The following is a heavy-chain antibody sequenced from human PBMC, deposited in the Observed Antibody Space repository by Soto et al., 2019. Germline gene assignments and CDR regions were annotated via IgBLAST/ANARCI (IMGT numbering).Heavy chain of an antibody. CDR3: ARGGVTMIVSWYFDL. CDR1: GGSISSGDYY. CDR2: IYYSGST. J-gene: IGHJ2*01. V-gene: IGHV4-30-4*01. D-gene: IGHD3-22*01. Sequence: SETLSLTCTVSGGSISSGDYYWSWIRQPPGKGLEWIGYIYYSGSTYYNPSLKSRVTISVDTSKNQFSLKLSSVTAADTAVYYCARGGVTMIVSWYFDLWGRGTLVTV.